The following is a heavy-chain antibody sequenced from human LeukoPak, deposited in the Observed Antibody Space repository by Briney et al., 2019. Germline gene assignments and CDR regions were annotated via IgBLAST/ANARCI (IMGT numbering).Heavy chain of an antibody. J-gene: IGHJ6*02. Sequence: SETLSLTCAVSGGSISSGGYSWSWIRQPPGKGLEWIGYIYHSGSTYYNPSLKSRVTISVDRSKNQFSLKLSSATAADTAVYYCARGFHVSYGMDVWGQGTTVTVSS. CDR3: ARGFHVSYGMDV. D-gene: IGHD3-16*01. V-gene: IGHV4-30-2*01. CDR2: IYHSGST. CDR1: GGSISSGGYS.